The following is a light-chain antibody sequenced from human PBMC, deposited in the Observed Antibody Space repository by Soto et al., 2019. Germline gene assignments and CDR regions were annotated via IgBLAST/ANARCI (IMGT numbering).Light chain of an antibody. CDR3: QQRSNWPLT. Sequence: ELVVTRWRATLSVSPGEIATLFCSASQSVSTLLAWYQQKPGQAPRLLIYDASNRPTDIPARFSGSGSGTDFTLTISSLEPEDFAVYYCQQRSNWPLTFGQGTRLEIK. J-gene: IGKJ5*01. CDR2: DAS. V-gene: IGKV3-11*01. CDR1: QSVSTL.